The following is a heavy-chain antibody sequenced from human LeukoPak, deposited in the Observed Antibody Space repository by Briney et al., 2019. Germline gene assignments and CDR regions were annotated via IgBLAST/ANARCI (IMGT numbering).Heavy chain of an antibody. Sequence: PSQALSLTCTVSGDSISNGNYIWVWLRPSAGQGLEWIGRIHSDGLAYFDPFLRSCATISPETSNNQFCLKVKSVTAADTAIYYSARELQLGWFGPWGQGILVTVSS. CDR3: ARELQLGWFGP. V-gene: IGHV4-61*02. J-gene: IGHJ5*02. CDR2: IHSDGLA. CDR1: GDSISNGNYI. D-gene: IGHD5-24*01.